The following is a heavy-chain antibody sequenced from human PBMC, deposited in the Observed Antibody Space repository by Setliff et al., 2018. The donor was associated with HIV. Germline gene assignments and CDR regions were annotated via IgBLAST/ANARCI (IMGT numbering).Heavy chain of an antibody. CDR1: GGTFSGYV. Sequence: SVKVSCKASGGTFSGYVISWVRQAPGQGLEWMGGIIPIFGTANYAQKFQGRVTITADESTSTAYMVLSSLRSDDTAVYYCARDFSGQQLVGGWFDPWGQGTLVTVSS. V-gene: IGHV1-69*13. D-gene: IGHD6-13*01. CDR2: IIPIFGTA. CDR3: ARDFSGQQLVGGWFDP. J-gene: IGHJ5*02.